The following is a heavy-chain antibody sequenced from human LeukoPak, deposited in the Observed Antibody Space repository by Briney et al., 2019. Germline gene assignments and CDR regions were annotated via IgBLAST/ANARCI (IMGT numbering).Heavy chain of an antibody. CDR2: INHSGST. CDR1: GGSFSGYY. Sequence: PSETLSLTCAVYGGSFSGYYWSWIRQPPGKGLEWIGEINHSGSTNYNPSLKSRVTISVDTSKNQFSLKLSSVTAADTAVYYCARDGGKILDYWGQGTLVTVSS. CDR3: ARDGGKILDY. D-gene: IGHD4-23*01. V-gene: IGHV4-34*01. J-gene: IGHJ4*02.